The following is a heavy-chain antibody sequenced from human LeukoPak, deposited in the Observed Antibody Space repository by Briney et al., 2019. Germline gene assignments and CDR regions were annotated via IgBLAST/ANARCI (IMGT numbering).Heavy chain of an antibody. CDR3: TRYSGRTDY. CDR2: IRSKTFGGTT. V-gene: IGHV3-49*03. D-gene: IGHD5-18*01. Sequence: GGSLRLSCAASGFTFSSYATSWFRQAPGKGLEWVAFIRSKTFGGTTEYAASVEGRFTISRDDSKSIAYLQMNSLKTEDTAVYYCTRYSGRTDYWGQGTLVTVSS. J-gene: IGHJ4*02. CDR1: GFTFSSYA.